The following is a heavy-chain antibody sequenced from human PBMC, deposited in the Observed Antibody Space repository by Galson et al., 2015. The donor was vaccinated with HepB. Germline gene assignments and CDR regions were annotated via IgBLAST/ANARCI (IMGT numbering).Heavy chain of an antibody. D-gene: IGHD3-22*01. CDR3: ARGTPYNFDTSGYFPLYYLDY. CDR2: IYGGGST. V-gene: IGHV3-66*02. CDR1: GFTVSSNY. J-gene: IGHJ3*01. Sequence: SLRLSCAASGFTVSSNYMSWVRQAPGKGLEWVSVIYGGGSTYYADSVKGRFSISRDNSKNTLSLQMSSLRAEDTAVYYCARGTPYNFDTSGYFPLYYLDYWGHGTMVTVSA.